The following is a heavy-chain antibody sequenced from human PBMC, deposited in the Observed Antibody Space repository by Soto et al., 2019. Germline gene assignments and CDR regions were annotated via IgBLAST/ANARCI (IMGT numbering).Heavy chain of an antibody. Sequence: QVQLQESGPGLVRPSGALSVTCAVSGDSISRSHWWSWVRQSPGKGLEWIGEISHSGITNYNPSLKSRVTMSGDTSKNQLSLKLTSVTAADTAVYYCARVRYDRSGFDHWGQGTLVSVSS. V-gene: IGHV4-4*02. D-gene: IGHD3-22*01. CDR2: ISHSGIT. J-gene: IGHJ4*02. CDR1: GDSISRSHW. CDR3: ARVRYDRSGFDH.